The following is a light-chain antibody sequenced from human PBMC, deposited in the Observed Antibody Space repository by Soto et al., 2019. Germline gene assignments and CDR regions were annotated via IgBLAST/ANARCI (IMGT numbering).Light chain of an antibody. CDR2: KAS. Sequence: DIQMTQSPSTLSASVGDRVTITCRASQSISSWLAWYQQKPGKAPKLLIYKASSLESGVPSRFSGSGSGTEFTLTISSLPPDDFATYYCQHYNSFPWTFGPGTKVEIK. J-gene: IGKJ1*01. CDR3: QHYNSFPWT. CDR1: QSISSW. V-gene: IGKV1-5*03.